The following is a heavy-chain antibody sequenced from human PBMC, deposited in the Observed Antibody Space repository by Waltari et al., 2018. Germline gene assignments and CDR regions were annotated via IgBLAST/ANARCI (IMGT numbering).Heavy chain of an antibody. CDR1: GGTFSSYA. V-gene: IGHV1-69*08. D-gene: IGHD6-13*01. CDR2: IIPIFGTA. Sequence: QVQLVQSGAEVKKPGSSVKVSCKASGGTFSSYAISWVRQAPGQGLEWMGRIIPIFGTANYAQKFQGRVTITADKSTSTAYMELSSLRSEDTAVYYCAREYSSSSEGYYYYYMDVWGKGTTVTVSS. J-gene: IGHJ6*03. CDR3: AREYSSSSEGYYYYYMDV.